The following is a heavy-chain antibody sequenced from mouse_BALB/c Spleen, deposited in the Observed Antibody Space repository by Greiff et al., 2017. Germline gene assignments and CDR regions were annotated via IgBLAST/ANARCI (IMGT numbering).Heavy chain of an antibody. CDR1: GFSLTSYG. J-gene: IGHJ3*01. V-gene: IGHV2-9*02. CDR3: AMIYYGYDRFAY. CDR2: IWAGGST. Sequence: VNVVESEPGLVAPSQSLSITCTVSGFSLTSYGVHWVRQPPGKGLEWLGVIWAGGSTNYNSALMSRLSISKDNSKSQVFLKMNSLQTDDTAMYYCAMIYYGYDRFAYWGQGTLVTVSA. D-gene: IGHD2-2*01.